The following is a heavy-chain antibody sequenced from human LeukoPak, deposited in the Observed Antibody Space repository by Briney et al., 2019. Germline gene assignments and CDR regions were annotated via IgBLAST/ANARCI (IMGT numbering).Heavy chain of an antibody. CDR3: AKGGGYETQYCYYYLDV. CDR2: ISGSGGST. Sequence: GGSLRLSCAASGFTFSNYGMSWVRQAPGKGLEWVAGISGSGGSTHYADSVKGRFTISRDNSKNTLYLQMKSLRAEDTAVYYCAKGGGYETQYCYYYLDVWGKGTTVTISS. J-gene: IGHJ6*03. CDR1: GFTFSNYG. V-gene: IGHV3-23*01. D-gene: IGHD5-12*01.